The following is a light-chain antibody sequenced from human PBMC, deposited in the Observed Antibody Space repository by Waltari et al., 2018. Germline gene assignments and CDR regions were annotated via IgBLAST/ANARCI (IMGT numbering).Light chain of an antibody. CDR3: CSYNDGPYV. V-gene: IGLV2-23*02. CDR1: SSDVGTYNL. Sequence: QSALPQPAPVSGSPGQSITIPCTGTSSDVGTYNLVSWYQQHPGKAPKLMIYEVTKRPSGVSSRFSASRSGNTASLTISGLQAEDEADYYCCSYNDGPYVFGTGTKVTVL. CDR2: EVT. J-gene: IGLJ1*01.